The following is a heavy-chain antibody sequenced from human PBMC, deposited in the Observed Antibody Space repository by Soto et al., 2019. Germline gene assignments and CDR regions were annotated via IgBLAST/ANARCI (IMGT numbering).Heavy chain of an antibody. CDR3: ARGNYCTNGVCHYYYYYMDV. J-gene: IGHJ6*03. CDR2: IGTAGDT. CDR1: GFTFSSYD. D-gene: IGHD2-8*01. Sequence: GGSLRLSCAASGFTFSSYDMHWVRQATGKGLEWVSAIGTAGDTYYPGSVKGRFTISRENAKNSLYLQMNSLRAGDTAVYYCARGNYCTNGVCHYYYYYMDVWGKGTTVTVSS. V-gene: IGHV3-13*01.